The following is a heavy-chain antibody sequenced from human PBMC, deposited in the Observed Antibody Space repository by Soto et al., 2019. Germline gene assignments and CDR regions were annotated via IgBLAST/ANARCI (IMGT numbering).Heavy chain of an antibody. D-gene: IGHD2-2*01. CDR1: GGTFSSYA. J-gene: IGHJ4*02. CDR2: IIPIFGTA. V-gene: IGHV1-69*01. CDR3: ATRPLMGFVSVVPAATFDY. Sequence: QVQLVQSGAEVKKPGSSVKVSCKASGGTFSSYAISWVRQAPGQGLEWMGGIIPIFGTANYAQKFQGRVTITEDESTSTASMELSSLRSEDTAVYYCATRPLMGFVSVVPAATFDYWGQGTLVTASS.